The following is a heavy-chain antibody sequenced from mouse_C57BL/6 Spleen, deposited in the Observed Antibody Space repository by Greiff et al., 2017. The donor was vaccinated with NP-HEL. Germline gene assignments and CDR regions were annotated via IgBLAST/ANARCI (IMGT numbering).Heavy chain of an antibody. Sequence: VKLMESGPGLVQPSQSLSITCTVSGFSLTSYGVHWVRQSPGKGLEWLGVIWSGGSTDYNAAFISRLSISKDNSKSQVFFKMNSLQADDTAIYYCARDLPAWFAYWGQGTLVTVSA. V-gene: IGHV2-2*01. CDR1: GFSLTSYG. CDR2: IWSGGST. D-gene: IGHD2-1*01. J-gene: IGHJ3*01. CDR3: ARDLPAWFAY.